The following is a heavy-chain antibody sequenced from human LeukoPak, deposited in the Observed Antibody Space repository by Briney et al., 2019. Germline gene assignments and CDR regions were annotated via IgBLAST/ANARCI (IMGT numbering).Heavy chain of an antibody. Sequence: SETLSLTCTVSGGSISSSSYYWGWIRQPPGKGLEWIGSIYYSGSTYYNPSLKSRVTISVDTSKNQFSLKLSSVTAADTAVYYCARRLRMWFGEFVYFDCWGQGTLVTVSS. J-gene: IGHJ4*02. CDR3: ARRLRMWFGEFVYFDC. V-gene: IGHV4-39*01. CDR1: GGSISSSSYY. CDR2: IYYSGST. D-gene: IGHD3-10*01.